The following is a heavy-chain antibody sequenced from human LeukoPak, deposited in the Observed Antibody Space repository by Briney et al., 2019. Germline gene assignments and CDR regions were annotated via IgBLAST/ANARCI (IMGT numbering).Heavy chain of an antibody. J-gene: IGHJ4*02. CDR2: ISSSGSTI. CDR1: GLTFSDYY. CDR3: ARDHYYDSSGYYLFY. D-gene: IGHD3-22*01. Sequence: PGGSLRLSCAASGLTFSDYYMSWIRQAPGKGLEWVSYISSSGSTIYYADSVKGRFTISRDNAKNSLYLQMNSLRAEDTAVYYSARDHYYDSSGYYLFYWGQGTLVTVSS. V-gene: IGHV3-11*04.